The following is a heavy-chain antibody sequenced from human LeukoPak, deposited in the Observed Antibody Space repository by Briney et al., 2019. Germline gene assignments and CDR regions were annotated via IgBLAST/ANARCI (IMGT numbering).Heavy chain of an antibody. CDR2: ISGSGGST. CDR1: GFTFSSYA. CDR3: AKSRVVAFDY. V-gene: IGHV3-23*01. J-gene: IGHJ4*02. Sequence: GGSLRLSCAASGFTFSSYAMSWVRQAPGKGLEWGSAISGSGGSTYYADSVKVRFSISRDNSKTPLYLQMNSLRAEDTAVYYCAKSRVVAFDYWGQGTLVTVSS. D-gene: IGHD2-15*01.